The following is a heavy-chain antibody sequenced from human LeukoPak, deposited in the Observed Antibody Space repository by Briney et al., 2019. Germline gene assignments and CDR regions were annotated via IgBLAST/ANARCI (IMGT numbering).Heavy chain of an antibody. CDR2: IYYSGST. CDR3: ARAGGTIFGVVTLRYYFDY. V-gene: IGHV4-59*12. J-gene: IGHJ4*02. CDR1: GGSISSYY. Sequence: SETLSLTCTVSGGSISSYYWSWIRQPPGKGLEWIGYIYYSGSTNYNPSLKSRVTISVDTSKNQFSLKLSSVTAADTAVYYCARAGGTIFGVVTLRYYFDYWGQGTLVTVSS. D-gene: IGHD3-3*01.